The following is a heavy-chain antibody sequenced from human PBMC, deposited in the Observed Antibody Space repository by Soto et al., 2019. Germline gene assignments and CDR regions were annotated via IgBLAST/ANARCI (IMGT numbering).Heavy chain of an antibody. V-gene: IGHV1-24*01. CDR3: ATAWAQGPSGSYHNWFDP. J-gene: IGHJ5*02. D-gene: IGHD1-26*01. CDR2: FDPEDGET. Sequence: ASVKLSCKVSGYTLTELSMHWVRQAPGKGLEWMGGFDPEDGETIYAQKFQGRVTMTEDTSTDTAYMELSSLRSEDTAVYYCATAWAQGPSGSYHNWFDPWGQGTLVTVSS. CDR1: GYTLTELS.